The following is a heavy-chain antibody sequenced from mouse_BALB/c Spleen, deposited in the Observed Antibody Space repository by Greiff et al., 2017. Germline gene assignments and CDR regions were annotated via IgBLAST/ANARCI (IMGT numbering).Heavy chain of an antibody. Sequence: VKLQESGAELVRPGNSVKISCKASGYTFTNYWLGWVKQRPGHGLEWIGDIYPGGGYTNYNEKFKGKATLTADTSSSTAYMQLSSLTSEDSAVYFCARALITTVVAMKDYAMDYWGQGTSVTVSS. V-gene: IGHV1-63*02. J-gene: IGHJ4*01. CDR1: GYTFTNYW. CDR2: IYPGGGYT. D-gene: IGHD1-1*01. CDR3: ARALITTVVAMKDYAMDY.